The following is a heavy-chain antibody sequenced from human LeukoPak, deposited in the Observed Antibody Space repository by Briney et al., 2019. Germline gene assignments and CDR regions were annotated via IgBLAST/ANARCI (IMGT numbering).Heavy chain of an antibody. D-gene: IGHD4-23*01. CDR3: ARGGKATVVTM. V-gene: IGHV4-4*07. CDR1: GGSINSYY. Sequence: PSETLSLTCTVSGGSINSYYWSWIRQPAGKGLEWIGRIYSSGSTNYNPSLKSRVSMSVDTSKNQFSLKLTSVTAADTAVHYCARGGKATVVTMRGQGILVTVSS. CDR2: IYSSGST. J-gene: IGHJ4*02.